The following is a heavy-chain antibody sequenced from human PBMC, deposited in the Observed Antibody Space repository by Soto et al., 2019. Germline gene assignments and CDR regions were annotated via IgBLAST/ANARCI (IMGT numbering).Heavy chain of an antibody. D-gene: IGHD2-15*01. V-gene: IGHV4-59*01. J-gene: IGHJ4*02. CDR2: IYYSGST. CDR3: ARDTLGYCSGGSCYGRILDY. Sequence: PSETLSLTCTVSGGSISSYYWSWIRQPPGKGVEWIGYIYYSGSTNYNPSLKSRVTISVDTSKNQFSLKLSSVTAADTAVYYCARDTLGYCSGGSCYGRILDYWGQGTLVTVSS. CDR1: GGSISSYY.